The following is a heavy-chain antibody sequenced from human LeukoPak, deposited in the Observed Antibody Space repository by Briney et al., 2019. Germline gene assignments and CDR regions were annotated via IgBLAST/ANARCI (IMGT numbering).Heavy chain of an antibody. D-gene: IGHD6-13*01. CDR2: ISAYNGNT. V-gene: IGHV1-18*04. J-gene: IGHJ4*02. Sequence: GASVKVSCKASGYTFTGYYMHWVRQAPGQGLEWMGWISAYNGNTNYAQKLQGRVTMTTDTSTSTAYMELRSLRSDDTAVYYCARVGGVYSSSWPPPYWGQGTLVTVSS. CDR3: ARVGGVYSSSWPPPY. CDR1: GYTFTGYY.